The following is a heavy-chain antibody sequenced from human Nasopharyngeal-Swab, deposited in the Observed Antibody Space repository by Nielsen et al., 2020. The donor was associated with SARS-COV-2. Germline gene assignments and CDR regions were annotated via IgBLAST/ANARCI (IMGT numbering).Heavy chain of an antibody. CDR2: ISGSGGST. V-gene: IGHV3-23*01. D-gene: IGHD3-16*01. CDR1: GFTFSSYA. J-gene: IGHJ6*03. CDR3: AKEATLGGVGDYYYMDV. Sequence: GGSLRLSCAASGFTFSSYAISWVRQAPGKGLEWVSAISGSGGSTYYADSVKGRFTISRDNSKNTLYLQMNSLRADDTAVYYCAKEATLGGVGDYYYMDVWGKGTTVTVSS.